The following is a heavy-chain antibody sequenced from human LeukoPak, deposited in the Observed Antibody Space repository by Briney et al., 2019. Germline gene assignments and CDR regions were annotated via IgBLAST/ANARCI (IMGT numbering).Heavy chain of an antibody. J-gene: IGHJ6*02. Sequence: PGGSLRLSCAASGFTFSNAWMSWVRQAPGKGLEWVGRTRNKAKSYTTEYAASVKGRFTISRDDSKNSLYLQMNSLKTEDTAVYYCARGADGYRDSYYYGMDVWGQGTTVTVSS. CDR2: TRNKAKSYTT. D-gene: IGHD5-24*01. CDR3: ARGADGYRDSYYYGMDV. V-gene: IGHV3-72*01. CDR1: GFTFSNAW.